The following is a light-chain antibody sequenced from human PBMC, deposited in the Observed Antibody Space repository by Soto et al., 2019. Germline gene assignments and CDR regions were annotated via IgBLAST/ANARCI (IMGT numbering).Light chain of an antibody. CDR2: EVS. CDR1: SSDVGGYNY. V-gene: IGLV2-8*01. CDR3: SSYAGSNNV. J-gene: IGLJ1*01. Sequence: QSALTQPPSGSGSPGQSVTISCTGTSSDVGGYNYVSWYQQHPGKAPKLMIYEVSKRPSGVPDRFSGSKSGNTASLTVSGLQAEDEADYYCSSYAGSNNVFGTGTKVTVL.